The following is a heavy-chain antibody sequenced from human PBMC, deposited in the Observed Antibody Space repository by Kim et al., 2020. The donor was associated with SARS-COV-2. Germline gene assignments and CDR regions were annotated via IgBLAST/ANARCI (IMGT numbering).Heavy chain of an antibody. V-gene: IGHV1-3*01. D-gene: IGHD3-16*01. Sequence: ASVKVSCKTSGHIFTRDSIHWVRQAPGQGLEWMGGIDCGNGNTIYSQKFQGRVTFTTDTSASTAYMELSFLRSEDPAVYYCLGGFHFDYWGQGTLVTVSS. CDR3: LGGFHFDY. J-gene: IGHJ4*02. CDR1: GHIFTRDS. CDR2: IDCGNGNT.